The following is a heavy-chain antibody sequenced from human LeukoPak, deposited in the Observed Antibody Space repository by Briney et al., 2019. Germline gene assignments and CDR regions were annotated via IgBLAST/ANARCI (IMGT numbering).Heavy chain of an antibody. CDR3: AKDYCGGDCSYLFDY. D-gene: IGHD2-21*02. J-gene: IGHJ4*02. CDR1: GYTFTGYY. V-gene: IGHV1-2*02. CDR2: INPNSGGT. Sequence: GASVKVSCKASGYTFTGYYMHWVRQAPGQGLEWMGWINPNSGGTNYAQKFQGRVTMTRDTSISTAYMELSRLRSDDTAVYYCAKDYCGGDCSYLFDYWGQGTLVTVSS.